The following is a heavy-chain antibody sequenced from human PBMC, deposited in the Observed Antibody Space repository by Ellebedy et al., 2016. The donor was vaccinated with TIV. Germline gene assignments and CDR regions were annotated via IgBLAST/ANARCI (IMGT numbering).Heavy chain of an antibody. V-gene: IGHV4-59*01. Sequence: SETLSLXCTVSGGPISSYYWSWIRQPPGKGLEWIGYIYYSGSTNYNPSLKSRVTISVDTSKNQFSLKLSSVTAADTAVYYCARDQHSSGWYDQDAFDIWGQGTMVTVSS. CDR3: ARDQHSSGWYDQDAFDI. CDR1: GGPISSYY. D-gene: IGHD6-19*01. J-gene: IGHJ3*02. CDR2: IYYSGST.